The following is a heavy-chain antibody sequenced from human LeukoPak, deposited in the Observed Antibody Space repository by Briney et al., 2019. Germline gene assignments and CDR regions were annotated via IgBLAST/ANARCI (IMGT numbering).Heavy chain of an antibody. J-gene: IGHJ6*02. CDR3: ARGSTVTTIYYYYYGMDV. Sequence: GEPLKISFKGSGYSFTSYWIGWVRQMPGKGLEWMGIIYPGDSDTRYSPSFQGQVTISADKSISTAYLQWSSLKASDTAMYYCARGSTVTTIYYYYYGMDVWGQGTTVTVSS. CDR1: GYSFTSYW. D-gene: IGHD4-11*01. CDR2: IYPGDSDT. V-gene: IGHV5-51*01.